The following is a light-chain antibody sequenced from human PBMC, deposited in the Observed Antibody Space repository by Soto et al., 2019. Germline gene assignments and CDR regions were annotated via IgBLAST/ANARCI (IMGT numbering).Light chain of an antibody. J-gene: IGLJ3*02. V-gene: IGLV4-69*01. CDR1: SGHSSYA. CDR3: QTWGTGPWV. CDR2: LNSDGSH. Sequence: QPVLTQSPSASASLGASVKLTCTLSSGHSSYAIAWHQQQPEKGPRYLMKLNSDGSHSKGDGIPDRFSGSSSGAERYLTLPSLQSEDEADYYCQTWGTGPWVFGGGTKLTVL.